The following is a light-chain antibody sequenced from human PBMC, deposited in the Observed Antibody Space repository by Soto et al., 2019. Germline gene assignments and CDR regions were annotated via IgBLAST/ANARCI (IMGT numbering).Light chain of an antibody. Sequence: QSVLTQPASVSGSPGQSITISCTGTSSDVGGYNYVSWYQQHPGKALKLMIYEVSNRPSGVSNRFSGSKSGNTASLTISGLQAEDEADYYCSSYTSSSTRHVVFGGGTKLTVL. CDR3: SSYTSSSTRHVV. J-gene: IGLJ2*01. V-gene: IGLV2-14*01. CDR1: SSDVGGYNY. CDR2: EVS.